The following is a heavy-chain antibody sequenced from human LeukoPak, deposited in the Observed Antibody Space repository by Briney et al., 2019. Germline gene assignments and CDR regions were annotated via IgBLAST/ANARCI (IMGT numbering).Heavy chain of an antibody. V-gene: IGHV3-30*04. CDR2: ISYDGSNK. CDR1: GFAFSSYA. D-gene: IGHD1-26*01. Sequence: GGSLRLSCAASGFAFSSYAMHWVRQAPGKGLEWVAVISYDGSNKYYADSVKGRFTISRDNSKNTLYLQMNSLRAEDTAVYYCARETSVGATNWFDPWGQGTLVTVSS. J-gene: IGHJ5*02. CDR3: ARETSVGATNWFDP.